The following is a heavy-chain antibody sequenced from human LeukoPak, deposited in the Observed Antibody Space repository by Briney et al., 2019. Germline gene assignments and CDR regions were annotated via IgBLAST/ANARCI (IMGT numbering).Heavy chain of an antibody. CDR3: AKCSSSWYPDV. V-gene: IGHV3-7*03. D-gene: IGHD6-13*01. CDR1: GFTFSSYW. CDR2: IKQDGSEK. Sequence: GGSLRLSCAASGFTFSSYWMSWVRQAPGKGLEWVANIKQDGSEKYYVDFVKGRFTISRDNAKNSLYLQMISLRAEDTAVYYCAKCSSSWYPDVWGQGTTVTVSS. J-gene: IGHJ6*02.